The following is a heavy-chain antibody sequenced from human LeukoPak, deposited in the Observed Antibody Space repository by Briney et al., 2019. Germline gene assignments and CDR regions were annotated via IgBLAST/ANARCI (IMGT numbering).Heavy chain of an antibody. D-gene: IGHD3-9*01. CDR1: GFTFSSYA. Sequence: PGGSLRLSCAASGFTFSSYAMSWVRQDPGKGLEWVSAISGSGGSTYYADSVKGRFTISRDNSKNTLYLQMNSLRAEDTAVYYCAKTGILTGYYESWGQGTLVTVSS. CDR2: ISGSGGST. J-gene: IGHJ5*02. V-gene: IGHV3-23*01. CDR3: AKTGILTGYYES.